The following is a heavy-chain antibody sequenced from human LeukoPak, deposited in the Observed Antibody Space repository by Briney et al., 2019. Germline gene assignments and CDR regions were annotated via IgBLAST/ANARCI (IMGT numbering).Heavy chain of an antibody. CDR3: ARAKTAMVLDY. J-gene: IGHJ4*02. D-gene: IGHD5-18*01. V-gene: IGHV3-30*03. Sequence: GGSLRLSCVASGFIFSTYGMHWVRQAPGKGLEWVAVMSYDGSNKYYADSVKGRFTISRDNSKNMLYLQMNSLRAEDTAVYYCARAKTAMVLDYWGQGTLVTVSS. CDR2: MSYDGSNK. CDR1: GFIFSTYG.